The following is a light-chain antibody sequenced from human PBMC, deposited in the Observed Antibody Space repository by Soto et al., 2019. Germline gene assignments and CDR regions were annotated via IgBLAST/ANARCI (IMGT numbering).Light chain of an antibody. CDR2: GAS. CDR3: QQYNNWPWT. V-gene: IGKV3-15*01. J-gene: IGKJ1*01. CDR1: QSISGN. Sequence: EIVLTQTPGTLSLSPGERATLSCRASQSISGNLAWYQQKPGQAPRLLIYGASTRATGIPARFSGSGSGTEFTLTISSLQSEDFAVYYCQQYNNWPWTFGQGTKV.